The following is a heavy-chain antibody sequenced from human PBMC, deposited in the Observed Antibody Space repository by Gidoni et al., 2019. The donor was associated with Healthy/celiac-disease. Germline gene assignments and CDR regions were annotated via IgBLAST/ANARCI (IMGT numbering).Heavy chain of an antibody. CDR2: ISYYGSNK. D-gene: IGHD2-2*01. Sequence: QVQLVGSGGGVVQPGRSLRLSCAAYGFTLSSYAMHLVRQAPGKGLEWVAVISYYGSNKYYADSVKGRFTISRDNSKNTLYLQMNSLRAEDTAVYYCARDPCSSTSCYVGLWGQGTMVTVSS. J-gene: IGHJ3*01. CDR1: GFTLSSYA. CDR3: ARDPCSSTSCYVGL. V-gene: IGHV3-30-3*01.